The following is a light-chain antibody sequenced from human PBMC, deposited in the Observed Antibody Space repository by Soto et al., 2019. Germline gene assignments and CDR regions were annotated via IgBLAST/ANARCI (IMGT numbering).Light chain of an antibody. V-gene: IGLV2-14*01. J-gene: IGLJ1*01. CDR2: EVS. CDR1: SSDVGGYNY. Sequence: QSVLTQPASVSGSPGQSITISCTGTSSDVGGYNYVSWYQQHPGKAPKLMIYEVSNRPSGVSNRFSGSKSGNTASLTISGLQDEDEADYYCSSYTSSSGVFGTGTKVTGL. CDR3: SSYTSSSGV.